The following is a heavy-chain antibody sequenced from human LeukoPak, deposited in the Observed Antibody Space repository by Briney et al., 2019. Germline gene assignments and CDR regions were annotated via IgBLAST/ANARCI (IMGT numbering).Heavy chain of an antibody. V-gene: IGHV3-30*02. Sequence: GGSLRLSCAASGFTFSSYGMHWVRQAPGKGLEWVAFIRYDGSNKYYADSVKGRFTISRDNSKNTLYLQMNSLRAEDTAVYYCTRDPASRDIAAGIVIDYWGQGTLVTVSS. J-gene: IGHJ4*02. CDR2: IRYDGSNK. D-gene: IGHD6-13*01. CDR1: GFTFSSYG. CDR3: TRDPASRDIAAGIVIDY.